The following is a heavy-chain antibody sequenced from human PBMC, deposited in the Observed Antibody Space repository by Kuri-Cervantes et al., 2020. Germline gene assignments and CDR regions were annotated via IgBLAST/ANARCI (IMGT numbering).Heavy chain of an antibody. V-gene: IGHV3-21*01. J-gene: IGHJ4*01. CDR2: ISSSSSYI. Sequence: GSLRLSCAASGFTFSSYGMSWVRQAPGKGLEWVSSISSSSSYIYYADSVKGRFTISRDNAKNTLYLQMNSLRADDTAVYYCAREIYAGAVYYFDLWGHGTPVTVSS. CDR1: GFTFSSYG. CDR3: AREIYAGAVYYFDL. D-gene: IGHD3-10*01.